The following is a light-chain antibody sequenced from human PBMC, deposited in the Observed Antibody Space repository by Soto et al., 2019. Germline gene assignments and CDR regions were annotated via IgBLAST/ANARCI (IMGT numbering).Light chain of an antibody. Sequence: QSVLTQPPSMSGAPGQRLTLSCTGNNSNIGAGYGVNWYQQVPGTAPRLLIYGSQHWPSGVPDRFSGSKSDTSASLAITGLQTEDEADYYCQSYDGSLKVFGGGTKLTVL. J-gene: IGLJ3*02. V-gene: IGLV1-40*01. CDR3: QSYDGSLKV. CDR1: NSNIGAGYG. CDR2: GSQ.